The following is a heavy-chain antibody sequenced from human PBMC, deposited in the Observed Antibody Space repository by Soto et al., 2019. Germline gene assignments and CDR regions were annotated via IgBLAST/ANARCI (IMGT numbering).Heavy chain of an antibody. CDR2: IYHSDTT. Sequence: QLQLQQSGSGLVKPSQTLSLTCAVSGGSISFGGYSWSWIRQAPGKGLEWIGYIYHSDTTFYNPSLKSRVTISVDRSQNQFSLKLNSVTAADTAVYYCARGREQWLAFDYWGQGTLVTGAS. D-gene: IGHD6-19*01. V-gene: IGHV4-30-2*01. J-gene: IGHJ4*02. CDR1: GGSISFGGYS. CDR3: ARGREQWLAFDY.